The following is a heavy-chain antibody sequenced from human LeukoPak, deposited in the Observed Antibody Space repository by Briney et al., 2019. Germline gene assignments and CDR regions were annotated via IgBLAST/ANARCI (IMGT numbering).Heavy chain of an antibody. Sequence: ASVKVSCKASGYTFTSYYMHWVRQAPGQGLEWMGIINPSGGSTSYAQKFQGRVTMTRDTSTSTVYMELSSLRSEDTAVYYCARSPKDRVRVQRFDYWGQGTLVTVSS. V-gene: IGHV1-46*01. CDR1: GYTFTSYY. D-gene: IGHD3-10*01. CDR3: ARSPKDRVRVQRFDY. J-gene: IGHJ4*02. CDR2: INPSGGST.